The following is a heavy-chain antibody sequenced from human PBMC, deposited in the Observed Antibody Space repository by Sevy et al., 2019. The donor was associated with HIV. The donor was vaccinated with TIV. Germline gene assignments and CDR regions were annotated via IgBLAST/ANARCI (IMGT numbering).Heavy chain of an antibody. V-gene: IGHV4-61*01. CDR3: ARGERAFYCSGGSCYSGYYYYYMDV. J-gene: IGHJ6*03. D-gene: IGHD2-15*01. CDR2: IYYSGST. CDR1: GGSVSSGSYY. Sequence: SETLSLTCTVSGGSVSSGSYYWSWIRQPPGKGLEWIGYIYYSGSTNYNPSLKSRVTISVDTSKNQFSLKLGSVTAADTAVYYCARGERAFYCSGGSCYSGYYYYYMDVWGKGTTVTVSS.